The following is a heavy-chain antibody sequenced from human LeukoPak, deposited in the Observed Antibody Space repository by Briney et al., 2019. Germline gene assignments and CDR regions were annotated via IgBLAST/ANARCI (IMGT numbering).Heavy chain of an antibody. CDR1: GYSFTSYW. V-gene: IGHV5-51*01. J-gene: IGHJ6*02. CDR2: IYPGNSDT. CDR3: ARSYCSGGSCYGLDV. Sequence: GESLKISCKGSGYSFTSYWIGWVRQMPGKGLEWMGIIYPGNSDTSYSPSLQCQVTISADKSISTAYLQWSSLKASDTAMYYCARSYCSGGSCYGLDVWGQGTTVTVSS. D-gene: IGHD2-15*01.